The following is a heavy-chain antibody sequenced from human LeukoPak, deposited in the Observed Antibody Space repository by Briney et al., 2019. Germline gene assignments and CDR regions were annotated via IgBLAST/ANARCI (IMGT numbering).Heavy chain of an antibody. Sequence: GGSLRLSCVVSGITLSNYGMSWVRQAPGKGLEWVSGISERGGSTNYADSVKGRFIISRDNSKNTMYLQMNSVRAEDTAVYYCARGPVVLLWFGELWGGFDYWGQGTLVTVSS. CDR1: GITLSNYG. V-gene: IGHV3-23*01. J-gene: IGHJ4*02. D-gene: IGHD3-10*01. CDR3: ARGPVVLLWFGELWGGFDY. CDR2: ISERGGST.